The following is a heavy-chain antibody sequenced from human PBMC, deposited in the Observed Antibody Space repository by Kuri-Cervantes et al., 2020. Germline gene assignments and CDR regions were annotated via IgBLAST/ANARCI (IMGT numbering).Heavy chain of an antibody. D-gene: IGHD2-2*01. CDR2: IYHSGST. CDR3: ARASLGYCSSTSCSPFDY. J-gene: IGHJ4*02. CDR1: GGSISSSNW. Sequence: SETLSFTCAVSGGSISSSNWWSWVRQPPGKGLEWIGEIYHSGSTNYNPSLKSRVTISVDKSKNQFSLKLSSVTAADTAVYYCARASLGYCSSTSCSPFDYWGQGTLVTVSS. V-gene: IGHV4-4*02.